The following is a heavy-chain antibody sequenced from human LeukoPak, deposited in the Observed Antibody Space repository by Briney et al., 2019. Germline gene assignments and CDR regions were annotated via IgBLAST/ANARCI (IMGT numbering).Heavy chain of an antibody. J-gene: IGHJ4*02. Sequence: GGSLRLSCVASGFTFTNNAMHWVRQAPDRGLEWVATVSYSGGNEYYADSVKGRFTISRDNSENTLYLQMNSLRADDTAIYYCAKDWMLAATPIFYFENWGQGILVTVSS. CDR1: GFTFTNNA. V-gene: IGHV3-33*03. CDR3: AKDWMLAATPIFYFEN. CDR2: VSYSGGNE. D-gene: IGHD2-15*01.